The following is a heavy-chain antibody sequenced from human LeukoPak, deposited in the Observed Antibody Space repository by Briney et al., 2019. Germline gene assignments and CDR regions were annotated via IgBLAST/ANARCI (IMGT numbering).Heavy chain of an antibody. D-gene: IGHD3-22*01. CDR2: IYPSDSDI. CDR1: GYSFTSYW. J-gene: IGHJ4*02. V-gene: IGHV5-51*01. Sequence: GESLKISCKGSGYSFTSYWIGWVRQMPGKGLEWMGIIYPSDSDIRYSPSFQGQVTISADKSISTAYLQWSSLEASDTAMYYCARALSRVSGYFSFDYWGQGTLVTVSS. CDR3: ARALSRVSGYFSFDY.